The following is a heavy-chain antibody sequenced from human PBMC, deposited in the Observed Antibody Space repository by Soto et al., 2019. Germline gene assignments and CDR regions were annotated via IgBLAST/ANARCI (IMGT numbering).Heavy chain of an antibody. CDR3: ASMTTVTRRAEYFQH. CDR2: IYHSGST. CDR1: GGSISSGGYS. V-gene: IGHV4-30-2*01. J-gene: IGHJ1*01. D-gene: IGHD4-17*01. Sequence: SETLSLTCAVSGGSISSGGYSWSWIRQPPGKGLEWIGYIYHSGSTYYNPSLKSRVTISVDRSKNQFSPKLSSVTAADTAVYYCASMTTVTRRAEYFQHWGQGTLVTVSS.